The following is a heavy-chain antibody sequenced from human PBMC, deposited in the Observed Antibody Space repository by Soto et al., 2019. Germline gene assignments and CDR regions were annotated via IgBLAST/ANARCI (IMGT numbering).Heavy chain of an antibody. J-gene: IGHJ4*02. CDR2: IYYSGST. D-gene: IGHD2-15*01. CDR1: GGSVSSGSYY. V-gene: IGHV4-61*01. CDR3: ARAPEAWWAVELIEGFDY. Sequence: QVQLQESGPGLVKPSETLSLTCTVSGGSVSSGSYYWSWIRQPPGKGLEWIGYIYYSGSTNYNPPLESGATIAVDTSKNLFSLKLTSVTAADTALYYCARAPEAWWAVELIEGFDYWGQGPLVTVSS.